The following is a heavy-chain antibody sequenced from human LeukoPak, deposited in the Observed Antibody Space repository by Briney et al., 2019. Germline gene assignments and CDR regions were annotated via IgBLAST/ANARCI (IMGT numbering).Heavy chain of an antibody. J-gene: IGHJ4*02. Sequence: GASVKVSCKASGGTFSNFGISWLRQAPGRGPEWMGGIIPMFGTATYGQKFQGRVTITADESTAYMELTSLRSEDTAVYCCARDSEGDGDYVSYFDYWGQGTLVIVS. CDR3: ARDSEGDGDYVSYFDY. D-gene: IGHD4-17*01. V-gene: IGHV1-69*13. CDR2: IIPMFGTA. CDR1: GGTFSNFG.